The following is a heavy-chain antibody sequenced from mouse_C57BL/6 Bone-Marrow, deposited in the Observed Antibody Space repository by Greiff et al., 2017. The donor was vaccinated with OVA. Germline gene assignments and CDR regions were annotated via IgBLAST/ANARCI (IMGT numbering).Heavy chain of an antibody. CDR3: ARPLDYYGSSYWYFDV. V-gene: IGHV1-26*01. CDR2: INPNNGGT. Sequence: EVQLQQSGPVLVKPGASVKISCKASGYTFTDYYMNWVKQSHGQSLEWIGDINPNNGGTSYNQKFKGKATLTVDKSSSTAYMELRSLTSEDSAVYYCARPLDYYGSSYWYFDVWGTGTTVTVSS. J-gene: IGHJ1*03. D-gene: IGHD1-1*01. CDR1: GYTFTDYY.